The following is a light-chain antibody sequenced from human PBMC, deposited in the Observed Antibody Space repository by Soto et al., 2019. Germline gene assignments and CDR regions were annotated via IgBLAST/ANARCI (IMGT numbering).Light chain of an antibody. CDR2: GAS. J-gene: IGKJ1*01. V-gene: IGKV3-20*01. Sequence: EIVLTQSPATLSLSPGERATLSCRASQSISSKFLAWYQQKPGQAPRLLIYGASNRATGIPDRFSGSGSGTDFTLTISRLEPEDFAVYYCQQYGSSGTFGQGTKVDI. CDR1: QSISSKF. CDR3: QQYGSSGT.